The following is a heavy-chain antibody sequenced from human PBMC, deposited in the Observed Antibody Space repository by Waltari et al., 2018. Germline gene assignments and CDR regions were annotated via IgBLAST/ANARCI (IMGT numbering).Heavy chain of an antibody. J-gene: IGHJ4*02. CDR2: ISYDGSNK. V-gene: IGHV3-30*18. CDR1: GFTFSSYG. D-gene: IGHD1-26*01. CDR3: AKEAGATIGKAAGY. Sequence: QVQLVESGGGVVQPGRSLRLSCAASGFTFSSYGMHWVRQAPGKGLEWVAVISYDGSNKYYADSVKGRFTISRDNSKNTLYLQMNSLRAEDTAVYYCAKEAGATIGKAAGYWGQGTLVTVSS.